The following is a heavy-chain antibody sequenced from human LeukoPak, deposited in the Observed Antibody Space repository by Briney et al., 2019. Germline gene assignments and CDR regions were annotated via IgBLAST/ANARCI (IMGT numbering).Heavy chain of an antibody. CDR2: ISSSSSTI. J-gene: IGHJ4*02. CDR3: ARDDRDLLRLVYFDY. Sequence: GGSLRLSCAVSGFTFSSYSMNWVRQAPGKGLEWVAYISSSSSTIYYADSVKGRFTISRDNAKNSLYLQMNSLRAEDTAVYYCARDDRDLLRLVYFDYWGQGTLVTVSS. V-gene: IGHV3-48*01. CDR1: GFTFSSYS. D-gene: IGHD3-3*01.